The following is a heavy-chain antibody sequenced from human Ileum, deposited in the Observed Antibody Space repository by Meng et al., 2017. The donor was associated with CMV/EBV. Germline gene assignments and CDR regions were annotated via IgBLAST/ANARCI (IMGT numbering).Heavy chain of an antibody. CDR1: VGSISNYY. J-gene: IGHJ4*02. D-gene: IGHD3-10*01. V-gene: IGHV4-4*07. CDR2: IYTSGTT. Sequence: QLQLQESGPGLENPSATLSLSCYVSVGSISNYYWSWTRQPAGKGLEWIAHIYTSGTTNYNPSLKSRVTMSVDTSRNQFSLKLTSVTAADTAVYYCARNYGSGNWNFFHYWGQGTLVTVSS. CDR3: ARNYGSGNWNFFHY.